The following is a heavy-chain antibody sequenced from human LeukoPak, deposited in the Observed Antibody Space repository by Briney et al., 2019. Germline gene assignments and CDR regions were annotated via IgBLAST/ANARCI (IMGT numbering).Heavy chain of an antibody. V-gene: IGHV3-21*04. CDR2: ISGSSSYT. CDR3: ARLIVATYVDFDC. Sequence: GGSLRLSCAASGFTFNNYAMSWVRQAPGKGLEWVSTISGSSSYTNYADSVKGRFTISRDNAKNSMYLQMNSLRAEDTAVYYCARLIVATYVDFDCWGQGTLVTVSS. J-gene: IGHJ4*02. D-gene: IGHD5-12*01. CDR1: GFTFNNYA.